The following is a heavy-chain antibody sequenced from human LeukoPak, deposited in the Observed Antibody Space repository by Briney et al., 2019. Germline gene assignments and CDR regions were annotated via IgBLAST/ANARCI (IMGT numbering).Heavy chain of an antibody. J-gene: IGHJ6*03. CDR3: ARTTEGGYTYGYFYYYYMDV. CDR2: INSDGSST. D-gene: IGHD5-18*01. Sequence: GGSLRLSCAASGFTFSSYWMHWVRQAPGKGLVWVSRINSDGSSTSYADSVKGRFTISRDNAKNTLYLQTNSLRAEDTAVYYCARTTEGGYTYGYFYYYYMDVWGKGTTVTISS. V-gene: IGHV3-74*01. CDR1: GFTFSSYW.